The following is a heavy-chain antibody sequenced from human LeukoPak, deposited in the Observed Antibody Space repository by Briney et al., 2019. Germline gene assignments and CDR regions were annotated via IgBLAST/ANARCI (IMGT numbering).Heavy chain of an antibody. D-gene: IGHD5-12*01. J-gene: IGHJ5*01. V-gene: IGHV1-69*05. CDR1: GGTFSSYA. CDR3: ATELRGYSFGYDS. CDR2: ITVMSGTA. Sequence: GASVKVSCKASGGTFSSYAIAWVRQAPGQGLEWMGRITVMSGTANYAQKFQDRVTITTDESTRTAYMEVSSLRSADTAVYFCATELRGYSFGYDSWGQGTLVTVSS.